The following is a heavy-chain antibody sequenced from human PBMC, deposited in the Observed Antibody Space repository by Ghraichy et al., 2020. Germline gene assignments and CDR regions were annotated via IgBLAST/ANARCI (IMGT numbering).Heavy chain of an antibody. Sequence: GESLNISCAASGFTFSSHAMAWVRQVPGRGPEYVSAISASGTSTDYADSVSGRFTISRDNPNNMLYLQMSRLRADDTAVYFCARDSPTPLPRLPHYFDRWGQGTLVAVSS. CDR2: ISASGTST. J-gene: IGHJ4*02. V-gene: IGHV3-23*01. CDR1: GFTFSSHA. CDR3: ARDSPTPLPRLPHYFDR.